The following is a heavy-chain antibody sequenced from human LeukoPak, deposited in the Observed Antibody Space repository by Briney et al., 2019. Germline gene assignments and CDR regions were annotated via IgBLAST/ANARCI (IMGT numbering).Heavy chain of an antibody. J-gene: IGHJ4*02. CDR1: GGSISSGDYY. CDR3: ARDCGDSSGCPFDY. V-gene: IGHV4-30-4*08. D-gene: IGHD3-22*01. Sequence: PSQTLSLTCTVSGGSISSGDYYWSWIRQPPGKGLEWLGYIYYSGSTYYNPSLKSRVTISVDTSKNQFSLKLSSVTAADTAVYYCARDCGDSSGCPFDYWGQGTLVTVSS. CDR2: IYYSGST.